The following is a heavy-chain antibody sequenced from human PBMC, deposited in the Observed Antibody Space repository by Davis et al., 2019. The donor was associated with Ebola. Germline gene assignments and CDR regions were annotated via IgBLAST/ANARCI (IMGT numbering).Heavy chain of an antibody. Sequence: ASVKVSCKASGYTFTSYTVSWVRQAPGQGLEWMGWISAYNGNTNSAQKFQGRVTMTTDTSTSTAYMELRSLRSDDTAVYYCAREGRYCSGGSCYSVGIFDYWGQGTLVTVS. V-gene: IGHV1-18*04. D-gene: IGHD2-15*01. CDR3: AREGRYCSGGSCYSVGIFDY. J-gene: IGHJ4*02. CDR2: ISAYNGNT. CDR1: GYTFTSYT.